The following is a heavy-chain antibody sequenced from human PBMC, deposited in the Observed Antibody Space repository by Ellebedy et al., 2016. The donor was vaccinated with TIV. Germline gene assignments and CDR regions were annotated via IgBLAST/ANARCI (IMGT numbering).Heavy chain of an antibody. Sequence: SETLSLTXTVSGGSISSYYWSWIRQPAGKGLEWIGRIYTSGSTNYNPSLKSRVTMSVDTSKNQFSLKLCSVTAADTAVYYCALLPSGYYRGIDYWGQGTLVTVSS. CDR3: ALLPSGYYRGIDY. CDR2: IYTSGST. CDR1: GGSISSYY. D-gene: IGHD3-22*01. J-gene: IGHJ4*02. V-gene: IGHV4-4*07.